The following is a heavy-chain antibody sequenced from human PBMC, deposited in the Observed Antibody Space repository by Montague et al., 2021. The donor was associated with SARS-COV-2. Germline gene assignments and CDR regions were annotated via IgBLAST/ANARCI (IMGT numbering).Heavy chain of an antibody. V-gene: IGHV4-4*07. D-gene: IGHD3-10*02. CDR1: GGSISSYY. CDR3: AGCSGIINFYNSGMDV. CDR2: IYTSGTT. Sequence: SETLSLTCTVSGGSISSYYWSWIRQPPGKGLEWIGRIYTSGTTNYNPSLKSRVTMSVDTSKNQFSLKLSSVTAADTAVYYCAGCSGIINFYNSGMDVWGQGTTVTVSS. J-gene: IGHJ6*02.